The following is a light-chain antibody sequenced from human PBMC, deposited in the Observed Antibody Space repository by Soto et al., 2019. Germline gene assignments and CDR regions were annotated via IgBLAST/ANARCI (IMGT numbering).Light chain of an antibody. J-gene: IGKJ2*01. CDR3: QHRGKWPRT. CDR1: QSVGIY. V-gene: IGKV3-11*01. CDR2: GTS. Sequence: EIVLTQSPATLSLSPGERATLSCRASQSVGIYLAWYQQKPGQAPRLLIYGTSNRATGIPGRFSGSGSETDFTLTISSLEPEDCGVYYCQHRGKWPRTFGQGTKLEIK.